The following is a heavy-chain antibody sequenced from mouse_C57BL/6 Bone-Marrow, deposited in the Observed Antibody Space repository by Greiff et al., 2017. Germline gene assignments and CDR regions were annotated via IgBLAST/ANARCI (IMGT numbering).Heavy chain of an antibody. J-gene: IGHJ4*01. CDR2: INYDGSST. CDR1: GFTFSDYY. D-gene: IGHD1-1*02. V-gene: IGHV5-16*01. CDR3: ARGWGTGEYYAMDY. Sequence: EVHLVESEGGLVQPGSSMKLSCTASGFTFSDYYMAWVRQVPEKGLEWVANINYDGSSTYYLDPLKSRFIISRDNAKNIVYLQMSSLKSEDTATYYGARGWGTGEYYAMDYWGQGTSVTVSS.